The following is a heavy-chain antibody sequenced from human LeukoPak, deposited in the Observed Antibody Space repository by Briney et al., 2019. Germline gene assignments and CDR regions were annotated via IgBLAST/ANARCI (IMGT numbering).Heavy chain of an antibody. D-gene: IGHD3-16*01. Sequence: GESLKISCKGSRNTFTGYWIAWVRQMPGKGLEWMGIIYPGDSDTRYSPSFQGQVTISADKSISTAYLQWSSLKASDTAIYYCARHVRGDALDVWGQGTTVTVSS. J-gene: IGHJ6*02. V-gene: IGHV5-51*01. CDR2: IYPGDSDT. CDR1: RNTFTGYW. CDR3: ARHVRGDALDV.